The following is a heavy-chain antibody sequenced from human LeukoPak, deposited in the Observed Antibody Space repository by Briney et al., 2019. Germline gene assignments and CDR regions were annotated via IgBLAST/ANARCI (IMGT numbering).Heavy chain of an antibody. V-gene: IGHV3-23*01. CDR3: AGSSGWWAHDY. J-gene: IGHJ4*02. D-gene: IGHD6-19*01. CDR2: ISGSGSDT. Sequence: GGSLSLSCAASGLPFTNYGMTWVRQAPGKGLERVSSISGSGSDTYYADSVKGLFTISRDNTKNTLYVQMVSLRAEDTAIYYCAGSSGWWAHDYWGQGTLVTVSS. CDR1: GLPFTNYG.